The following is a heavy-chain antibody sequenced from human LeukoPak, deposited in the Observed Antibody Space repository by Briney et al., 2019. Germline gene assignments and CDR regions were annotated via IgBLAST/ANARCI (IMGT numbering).Heavy chain of an antibody. Sequence: GGSLRLSFAASGFTFSSYRMNWVRQAPGKGLEWVSSISSSSSYIYYADSVKGRFTISRDNAKNSLYLQMNSLRAEDTAVYYCASSPLRYFDWSYWGQGTLVTVSS. D-gene: IGHD3-9*01. J-gene: IGHJ4*02. CDR2: ISSSSSYI. CDR1: GFTFSSYR. V-gene: IGHV3-21*01. CDR3: ASSPLRYFDWSY.